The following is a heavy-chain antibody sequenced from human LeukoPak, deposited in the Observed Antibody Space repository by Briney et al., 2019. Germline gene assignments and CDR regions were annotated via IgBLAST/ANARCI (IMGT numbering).Heavy chain of an antibody. CDR1: GGSISSSSYY. V-gene: IGHV4-39*07. D-gene: IGHD3-3*01. CDR2: IYYSGST. J-gene: IGHJ4*02. Sequence: SETLSLTCTVSGGSISSSSYYWGWIRQPPGKGLEWIGSIYYSGSTYYNPSLKSRVTISVDTSKNQFSLKLSSVTAADTAVYYCARGRRIATIFGVVRGANFDYWGQGTLVTVSS. CDR3: ARGRRIATIFGVVRGANFDY.